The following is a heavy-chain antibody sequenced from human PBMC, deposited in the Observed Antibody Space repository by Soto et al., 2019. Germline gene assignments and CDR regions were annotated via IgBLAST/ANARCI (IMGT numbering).Heavy chain of an antibody. CDR2: VSIGGST. J-gene: IGHJ4*02. Sequence: DVQLLESGGGLVQPEGSLRLSCAASGFTFSSYAMGWVRQGPGKGLEWVAVVSIGGSTHYADSVRGRCTISRDNSKNTLSLQMNSLTAEHTAVYFCAKRRGAGGHFDYWGQGDLVTVSS. V-gene: IGHV3-23*01. CDR1: GFTFSSYA. D-gene: IGHD2-15*01. CDR3: AKRRGAGGHFDY.